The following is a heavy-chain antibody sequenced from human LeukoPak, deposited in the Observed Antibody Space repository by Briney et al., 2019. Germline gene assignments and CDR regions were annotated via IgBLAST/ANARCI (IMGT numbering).Heavy chain of an antibody. J-gene: IGHJ1*01. V-gene: IGHV3-21*01. CDR2: ISGRSSHV. CDR3: GRAFPPLRTSSAGDL. Sequence: PGGSLRLSCSASGFSFGDYDMNWVRQAPGKGLEWVSAISGRSSHVYYGESVEGRFTISRDNAKNSLYLQLDSLGVEDTAVYYCGRAFPPLRTSSAGDLWGQGTLVTVSS. D-gene: IGHD3-16*01. CDR1: GFSFGDYD.